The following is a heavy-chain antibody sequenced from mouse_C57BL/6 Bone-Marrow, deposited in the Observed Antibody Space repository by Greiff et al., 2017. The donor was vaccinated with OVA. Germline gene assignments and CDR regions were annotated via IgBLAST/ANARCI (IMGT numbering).Heavy chain of an antibody. CDR3: ARRGTTVVATYYAMDY. Sequence: EVQRVESGGDLVKPGGSLKLSCAASGFTFSSYGMSWVRQTPDKRLEWVATISSGGSYTYYPDSVKGRFTITRDNAKNTLYLQMSILKSEDTAMDFCARRGTTVVATYYAMDYWGQGTSVTVSS. V-gene: IGHV5-6*01. D-gene: IGHD1-1*01. CDR2: ISSGGSYT. CDR1: GFTFSSYG. J-gene: IGHJ4*01.